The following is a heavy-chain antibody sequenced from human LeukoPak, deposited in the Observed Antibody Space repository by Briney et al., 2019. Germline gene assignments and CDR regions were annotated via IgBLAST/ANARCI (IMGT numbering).Heavy chain of an antibody. J-gene: IGHJ5*02. D-gene: IGHD2-2*01. CDR2: IYYSGST. CDR1: GDSISSSSYY. Sequence: SETLSLTCTVSGDSISSSSYYWSWIRQHPGKGLEWIGYIYYSGSTYYNPSLKSRVTISVDTSKNQFSLKLSSVTAADTAVYYCARAGGYCSSTSCYGSGWFDPWGQGTLVTVST. V-gene: IGHV4-31*03. CDR3: ARAGGYCSSTSCYGSGWFDP.